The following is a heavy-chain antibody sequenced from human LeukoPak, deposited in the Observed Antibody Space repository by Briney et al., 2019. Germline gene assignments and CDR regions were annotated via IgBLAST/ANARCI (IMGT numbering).Heavy chain of an antibody. CDR1: GGSFSGYY. CDR2: INHSGST. J-gene: IGHJ4*02. Sequence: SETLSLTCAVYGGSFSGYYWSWIRQPPGKGLEWIGEINHSGSTNYNPSLKSRVTISVDTSKNQFSLKLSSVTAADTAVYYCARHIAVAGLPNPGHYWGQGTLVTVSS. CDR3: ARHIAVAGLPNPGHY. V-gene: IGHV4-34*01. D-gene: IGHD6-19*01.